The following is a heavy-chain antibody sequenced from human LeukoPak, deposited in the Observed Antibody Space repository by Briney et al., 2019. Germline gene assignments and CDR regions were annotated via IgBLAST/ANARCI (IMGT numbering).Heavy chain of an antibody. CDR2: IYYTGTT. V-gene: IGHV4-59*01. CDR1: GGSSSSYY. J-gene: IGHJ4*02. CDR3: AGAPNQHYFDY. Sequence: SETLSLTCTVSGGSSSSYYWTWIRQPPGKGLEYIGHIYYTGTTDYNPSLKSRVTMSVDTSKNQFSLSLISVTASDTAVYFCAGAPNQHYFDYWGQGTLVAVSS.